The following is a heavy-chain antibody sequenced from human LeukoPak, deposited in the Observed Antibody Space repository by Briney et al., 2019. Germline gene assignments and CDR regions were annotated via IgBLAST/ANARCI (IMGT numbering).Heavy chain of an antibody. CDR1: GFSLSDTAVG. CDR3: THSSGWTTDF. V-gene: IGHV2-5*01. Sequence: SGPTLVKPTQTLALTCTFSGFSLSDTAVGVHWIRRPPGKALEWLALVYWNDDNKYSPSLRSRLTVTKDSSKNQVDLTMTNMDPVDTATYSCTHSSGWTTDFWGQGILVTVSS. D-gene: IGHD6-19*01. CDR2: VYWNDDN. J-gene: IGHJ4*02.